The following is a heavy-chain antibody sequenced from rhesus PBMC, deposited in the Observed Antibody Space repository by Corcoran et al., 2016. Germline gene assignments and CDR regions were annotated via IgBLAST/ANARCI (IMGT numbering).Heavy chain of an antibody. CDR2: MYGSSGST. D-gene: IGHD2-2*01. Sequence: QVQLQESGPGLVTPSETLSLTCAVSGGSTSDNYYWNWIRQSPGKGLEWIGNMYGSSGSTYYNPSLKSRVTTSKDTTKNQFSLKLTSVTAADTAVYYCARDYVLSYWGQGVLVTVSS. J-gene: IGHJ4*01. CDR3: ARDYVLSY. V-gene: IGHV4S9*01. CDR1: GGSTSDNYY.